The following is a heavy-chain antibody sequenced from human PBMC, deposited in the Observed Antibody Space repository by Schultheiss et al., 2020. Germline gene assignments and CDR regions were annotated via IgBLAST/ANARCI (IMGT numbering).Heavy chain of an antibody. CDR1: GGSISSYY. V-gene: IGHV4-4*07. D-gene: IGHD3-3*01. CDR2: IYTSGST. CDR3: ARGGDYDFWSGKLGDAFDI. J-gene: IGHJ3*02. Sequence: SATLSLTCTVSGGSISSYYWSWIRQPAGKGLEWIGRIYTSGSTNYNPSLKSRVTISVDTSKNQFSLKLSSVTAADTAVYYCARGGDYDFWSGKLGDAFDIWGQGTMVTGSS.